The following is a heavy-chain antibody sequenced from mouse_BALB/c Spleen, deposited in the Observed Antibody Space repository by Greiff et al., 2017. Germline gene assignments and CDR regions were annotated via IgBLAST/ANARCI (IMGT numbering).Heavy chain of an antibody. Sequence: EVQLQESGPSLVKPSQTLSLTCSVTGDSITSCYWNWIRKFPGNKLEYMGYISYSGSTYYNPSLKSRISITRDTSKNQYYLQLNSVTTEDTATYYCASLPHYYGSWFAYWGQGTLVTVSA. D-gene: IGHD1-2*01. CDR1: GDSITSCY. CDR3: ASLPHYYGSWFAY. J-gene: IGHJ3*01. V-gene: IGHV3-8*02. CDR2: ISYSGST.